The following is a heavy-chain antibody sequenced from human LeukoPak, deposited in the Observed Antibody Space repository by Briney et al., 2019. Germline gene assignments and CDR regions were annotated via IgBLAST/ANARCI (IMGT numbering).Heavy chain of an antibody. D-gene: IGHD6-19*01. V-gene: IGHV3-13*01. Sequence: GGSLRLSCAASGFTFSSYDMHWVRQATGKGLEWVSAIGTAGDTYYPGSVKGRFTISRDNSKNTLYLQMNSLRAEDTAVYYCARGMESSGWFDYWGQGTLVTVSS. CDR3: ARGMESSGWFDY. CDR2: IGTAGDT. J-gene: IGHJ4*02. CDR1: GFTFSSYD.